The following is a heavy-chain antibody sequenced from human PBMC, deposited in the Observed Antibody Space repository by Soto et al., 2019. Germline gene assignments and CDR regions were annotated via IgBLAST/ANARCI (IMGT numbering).Heavy chain of an antibody. J-gene: IGHJ4*02. D-gene: IGHD1-1*01. CDR2: IYYSGST. CDR3: ARWPQLEPRFDY. CDR1: GGSISGGGYY. Sequence: TLSLTCTVSGGSISGGGYYWSWIRQHPGKGLEWIGYIYYSGSTYYNPSLKSRVTISVDTSKNQFSLKLSSVTAADTAVYYCARWPQLEPRFDYWGQGTLVTVSS. V-gene: IGHV4-31*03.